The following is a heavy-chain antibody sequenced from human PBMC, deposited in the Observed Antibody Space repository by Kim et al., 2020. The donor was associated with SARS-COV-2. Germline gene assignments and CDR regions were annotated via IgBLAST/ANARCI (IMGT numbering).Heavy chain of an antibody. CDR2: ISSSSSYI. Sequence: GGSLRLSCAASGFTFSSYSMNWVRQAPGKGLEWVSSISSSSSYIYYADSVKGRFTISRDNAKNSLYLQMNSLRAEDTAVYYCARVGWDALRFLEWLPAGRYYYGMDVWGQGTTVTVSS. V-gene: IGHV3-21*01. CDR3: ARVGWDALRFLEWLPAGRYYYGMDV. D-gene: IGHD3-3*01. J-gene: IGHJ6*02. CDR1: GFTFSSYS.